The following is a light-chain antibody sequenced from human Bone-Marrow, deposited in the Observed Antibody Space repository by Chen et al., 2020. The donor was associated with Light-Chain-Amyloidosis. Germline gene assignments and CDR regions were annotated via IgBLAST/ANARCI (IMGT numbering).Light chain of an antibody. CDR1: RSNIGSNT. V-gene: IGLV1-44*01. CDR2: TNS. Sequence: QSVLSQPPSASGTPGQRVTISCSGCRSNIGSNTVNWYQHLPGKAPKLLIHTNSYRPSGVPDRFSASKSGTSASLAISGLQSEDEADYYCATYDDSLNGAAFGGGTKLTVL. J-gene: IGLJ2*01. CDR3: ATYDDSLNGAA.